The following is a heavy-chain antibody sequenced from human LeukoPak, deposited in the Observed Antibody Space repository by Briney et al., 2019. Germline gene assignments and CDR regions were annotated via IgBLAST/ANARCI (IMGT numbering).Heavy chain of an antibody. J-gene: IGHJ4*02. D-gene: IGHD6-13*01. Sequence: GGSLRLSCAASGFTFSSHWMSWVRQAPGKGLEWVANIKQDGSEKYYVDSVKGRFTISRDNAKNSLYLQMNSLRAEDTAVYYCARDIKTAAGDYWGQGTLVTVSS. CDR3: ARDIKTAAGDY. CDR1: GFTFSSHW. V-gene: IGHV3-7*01. CDR2: IKQDGSEK.